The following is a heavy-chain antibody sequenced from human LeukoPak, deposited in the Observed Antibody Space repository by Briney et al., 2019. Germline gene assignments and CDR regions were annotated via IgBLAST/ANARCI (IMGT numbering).Heavy chain of an antibody. D-gene: IGHD3-3*01. CDR1: GFTFSSYS. V-gene: IGHV3-21*01. J-gene: IGHJ3*02. CDR2: ISSSSSYI. CDR3: ARDGDDFWSGYSEDAFDI. Sequence: GGSLRLSCAASGFTFSSYSMYWVRQAPGKGLEWVSSISSSSSYIYYADSVKGRFTISRDNAKNSLYLQMNSLRAEDTAVYYCARDGDDFWSGYSEDAFDIWGQGTMVTVSS.